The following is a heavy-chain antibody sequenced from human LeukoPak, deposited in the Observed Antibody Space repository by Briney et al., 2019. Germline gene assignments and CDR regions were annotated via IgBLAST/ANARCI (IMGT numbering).Heavy chain of an antibody. Sequence: GGSLRLSCAASGFTVSSNYMSWVRQAPGKGLEWVSVIYSGGSTYYADSVKGRFTISRDNSKNTLYPQMNSLRAEDTAVYYCARDRRDGYNLRTFDYWGQGTLVTVSS. D-gene: IGHD5-24*01. CDR3: ARDRRDGYNLRTFDY. V-gene: IGHV3-53*01. CDR2: IYSGGST. J-gene: IGHJ4*02. CDR1: GFTVSSNY.